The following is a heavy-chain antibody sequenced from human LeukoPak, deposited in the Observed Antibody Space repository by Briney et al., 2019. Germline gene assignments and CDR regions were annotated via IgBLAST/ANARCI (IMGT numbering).Heavy chain of an antibody. CDR1: GGSISSYY. J-gene: IGHJ4*02. CDR2: INHSGST. D-gene: IGHD3-10*01. CDR3: ASDYASVA. V-gene: IGHV4-34*01. Sequence: SETLSLTCTVSGGSISSYYWSWIRQPPGKGLEWIGEINHSGSTNYNPSLKSRVTISVDTSKKQFSLKLSSVTAADTAVYYCASDYASVAWGQGTLVTVSS.